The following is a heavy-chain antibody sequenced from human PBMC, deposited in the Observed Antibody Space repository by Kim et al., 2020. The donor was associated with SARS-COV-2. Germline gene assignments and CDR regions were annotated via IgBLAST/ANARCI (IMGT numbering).Heavy chain of an antibody. CDR1: GFTFSSYA. CDR2: ISGSGGST. V-gene: IGHV3-23*01. Sequence: GGSLRLSCAASGFTFSSYAMSWVRQAPGKGLEWVSAISGSGGSTYYADSVKGRFTISRDNSKNTLYLQMNSMRAEDTAVYYCATGLDSSSWYVDYWGQGTLVTVSS. CDR3: ATGLDSSSWYVDY. D-gene: IGHD6-13*01. J-gene: IGHJ4*02.